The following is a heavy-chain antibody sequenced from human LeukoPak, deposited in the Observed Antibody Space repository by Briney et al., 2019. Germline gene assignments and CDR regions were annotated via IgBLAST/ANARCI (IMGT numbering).Heavy chain of an antibody. J-gene: IGHJ3*02. V-gene: IGHV3-23*01. CDR2: SGSGGST. CDR1: GFTFSSYA. Sequence: GGSLRLSCAASGFTFSSYAMSWVRQAPGKGLEWVSASGSGGSTYYADSVKGRFTISRDNAKNTLYLQMNSLRAEDTAVYYCARDRLLWFGESIDAFDIWGQGAMVTVSS. D-gene: IGHD3-10*01. CDR3: ARDRLLWFGESIDAFDI.